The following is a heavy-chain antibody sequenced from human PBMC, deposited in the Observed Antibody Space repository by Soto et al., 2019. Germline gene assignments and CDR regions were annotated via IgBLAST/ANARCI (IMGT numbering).Heavy chain of an antibody. V-gene: IGHV3-23*01. J-gene: IGHJ6*02. D-gene: IGHD5-18*01. CDR3: AKDQYSYGLGSYYYGMDV. CDR1: GFTFSSYA. CDR2: ISGSGGST. Sequence: PVGSLRLSCAASGFTFSSYAMSWVRQAPGKGLEWVSAISGSGGSTYYADSVKGRFTISRDNSKNTLYLQMNSLRAEDTAVYYCAKDQYSYGLGSYYYGMDVWGQGTTVTVSS.